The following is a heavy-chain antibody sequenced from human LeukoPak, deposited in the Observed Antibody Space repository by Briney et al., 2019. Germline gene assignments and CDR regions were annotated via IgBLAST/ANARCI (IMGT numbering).Heavy chain of an antibody. Sequence: GGSLRLSCAASGFTFDDYAMHWVRQAPGKGLEWVSGISWNSGSIGYADSVKGRFTISRDNAKNSLYLQMNSLRAEDMALYYCAKVLIYCSGGSCDAAFDIWGQGTMVTVSS. CDR1: GFTFDDYA. CDR2: ISWNSGSI. J-gene: IGHJ3*02. V-gene: IGHV3-9*03. CDR3: AKVLIYCSGGSCDAAFDI. D-gene: IGHD2-15*01.